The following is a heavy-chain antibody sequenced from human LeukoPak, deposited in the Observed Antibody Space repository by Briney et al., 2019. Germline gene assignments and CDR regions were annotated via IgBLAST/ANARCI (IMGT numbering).Heavy chain of an antibody. V-gene: IGHV1-8*03. CDR3: ARSRRTAMVTSLDY. CDR2: MNPNSGNT. D-gene: IGHD5-18*01. CDR1: GYTFTSYD. Sequence: ASVKVSCKASGYTFTSYDINWVRQATGQGLEWMGWMNPNSGNTGYAQKFQGRVTITRNTSISTAYMELSSLGSEDTAVYYCARSRRTAMVTSLDYWGQGTLVTVSS. J-gene: IGHJ4*02.